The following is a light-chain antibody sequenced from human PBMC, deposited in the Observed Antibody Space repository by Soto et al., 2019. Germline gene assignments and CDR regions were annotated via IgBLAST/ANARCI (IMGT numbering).Light chain of an antibody. CDR3: QQYGSSPPET. J-gene: IGKJ1*01. V-gene: IGKV3-20*01. Sequence: EVVMTQSPATLSVSPGERATLSCRASQSVSSSYLAWYQQKPGQAPRLLIYGASSRATGIPDRFSGSGSGTDFTLTISRLEPEDFAVYYCQQYGSSPPETFGQGTKVDNK. CDR1: QSVSSSY. CDR2: GAS.